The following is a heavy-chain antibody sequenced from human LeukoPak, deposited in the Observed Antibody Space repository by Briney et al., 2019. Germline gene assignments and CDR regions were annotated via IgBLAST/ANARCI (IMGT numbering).Heavy chain of an antibody. CDR2: INPNSGGI. D-gene: IGHD3-3*01. Sequence: GASVKVSCKASGYTFTGYYMHWVRQAPGQGLEWMGWINPNSGGINYAQKFQGRVTMTRDTSISTAYMELSRLRSDDTAVYYCARDYLRFLEWSSNWFDPWGQGTLVTVSS. J-gene: IGHJ5*02. CDR1: GYTFTGYY. V-gene: IGHV1-2*02. CDR3: ARDYLRFLEWSSNWFDP.